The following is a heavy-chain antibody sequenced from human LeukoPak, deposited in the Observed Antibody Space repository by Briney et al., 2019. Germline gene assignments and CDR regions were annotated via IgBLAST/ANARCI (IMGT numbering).Heavy chain of an antibody. CDR3: STAKFDY. Sequence: PGGSLRLSCAASGSTLSFYSMNWVRQAPGMGLEWTSHISVSGSSIHYAESVKGRFTISRDSAKNSLYLQMNSLRAEDTAVYYCSTAKFDYWGQGTLLTVSS. CDR2: ISVSGSSI. J-gene: IGHJ4*02. CDR1: GSTLSFYS. V-gene: IGHV3-48*01.